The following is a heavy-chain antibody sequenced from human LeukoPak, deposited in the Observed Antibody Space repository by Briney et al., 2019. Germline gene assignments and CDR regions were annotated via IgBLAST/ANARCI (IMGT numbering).Heavy chain of an antibody. D-gene: IGHD3-3*01. CDR3: ARADGYYDPADY. CDR1: GGAISSYC. Sequence: SETLSLTCTASGGAISSYCWRWIRQPPGKGLEWIGYIYYTGSTNYNPSLTSRVTISVDTSKNQFSLNLTSVTATDTAVYYCARADGYYDPADYWGQGTLVTVS. CDR2: IYYTGST. V-gene: IGHV4-59*01. J-gene: IGHJ4*02.